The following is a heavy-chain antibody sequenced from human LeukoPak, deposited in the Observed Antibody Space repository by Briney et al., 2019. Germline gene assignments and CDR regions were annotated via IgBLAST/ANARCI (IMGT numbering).Heavy chain of an antibody. D-gene: IGHD2-21*01. CDR1: GYIFTKYV. Sequence: ASVKVSCKASGYIFTKYVVPWVRQAPGQRPEWMGWIKAGNGDTKYSQNFQARLTITRDTSASTVYMELSSLTSEDTALYYCARDDCGDTCYPGGYWGQGTLVTVSS. CDR3: ARDDCGDTCYPGGY. J-gene: IGHJ4*02. CDR2: IKAGNGDT. V-gene: IGHV1-3*01.